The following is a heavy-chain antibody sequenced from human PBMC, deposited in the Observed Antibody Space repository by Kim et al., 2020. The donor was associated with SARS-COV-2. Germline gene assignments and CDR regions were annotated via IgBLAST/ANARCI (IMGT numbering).Heavy chain of an antibody. CDR2: INHSGST. V-gene: IGHV4-34*01. CDR3: ARSRALDSSGYYYVAPRMLDY. D-gene: IGHD3-22*01. J-gene: IGHJ4*02. CDR1: GGSFSGYY. Sequence: SETLSLTCAVYGGSFSGYYWSWIRQPPGKGLEWIGEINHSGSTNYNPSLKSRVTISVDTSKNQFSLKLSSVTAADTAVYYCARSRALDSSGYYYVAPRMLDYWGQGTLVTVSS.